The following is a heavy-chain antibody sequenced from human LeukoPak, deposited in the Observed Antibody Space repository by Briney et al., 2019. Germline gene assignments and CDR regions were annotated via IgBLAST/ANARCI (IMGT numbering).Heavy chain of an antibody. CDR1: GYTFTGYY. Sequence: ASVKVSCKASGYTFTGYYMHWVRQAPGQGLEWMGWINPNSGGTNYAQKFQGRVTITADESTSTAYMELSSLRSEDTAVYYCARARGGGYYYYYMDVWGKGTTVTISS. D-gene: IGHD2-15*01. CDR3: ARARGGGYYYYYMDV. CDR2: INPNSGGT. J-gene: IGHJ6*03. V-gene: IGHV1-2*02.